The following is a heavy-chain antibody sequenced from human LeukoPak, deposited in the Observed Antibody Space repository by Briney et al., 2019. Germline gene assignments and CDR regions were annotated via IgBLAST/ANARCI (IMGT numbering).Heavy chain of an antibody. CDR2: ISASGDKI. J-gene: IGHJ4*02. CDR3: ARHSRGRWYVFDY. Sequence: GGSLRLSCATSGFAFSSHSMAWVRQAPGKGLEWVSSISASGDKIFYADSVKGRFTISRDNPKKTLYLQMNSLRAEDTAVYYCARHSRGRWYVFDYWGQGTLVTVSS. CDR1: GFAFSSHS. V-gene: IGHV3-23*01. D-gene: IGHD6-13*01.